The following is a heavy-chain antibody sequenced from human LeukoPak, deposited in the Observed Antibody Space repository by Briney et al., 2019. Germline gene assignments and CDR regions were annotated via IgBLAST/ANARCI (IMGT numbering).Heavy chain of an antibody. D-gene: IGHD3-10*01. CDR3: AKQLDSGNYYPTGDDY. CDR1: GFTLTSYA. V-gene: IGHV3-23*01. J-gene: IGHJ4*02. CDR2: ISGSGADT. Sequence: PGGSLRLSCAASGFTLTSYATCWVRQAPGKGLEWVSAISGSGADTYYADSVKGRFTISRDTSTNTLYLQMNSLRDEDTAVYYCAKQLDSGNYYPTGDDYWGQGTQVTVSS.